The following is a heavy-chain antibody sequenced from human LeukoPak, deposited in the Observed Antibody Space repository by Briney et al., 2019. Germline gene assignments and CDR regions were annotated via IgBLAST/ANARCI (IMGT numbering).Heavy chain of an antibody. CDR3: ADGGGNADVFDI. Sequence: GGSLRLSCAASGFTFSSYAMSWVRQAPGKGLEWVSAISGSSGSTYYADSVKGRFTISRDNSKNTLYLQMNSLRAEDTAVYYCADGGGNADVFDIWGQGTMVTVPS. CDR2: ISGSSGST. J-gene: IGHJ3*02. D-gene: IGHD1-1*01. V-gene: IGHV3-23*01. CDR1: GFTFSSYA.